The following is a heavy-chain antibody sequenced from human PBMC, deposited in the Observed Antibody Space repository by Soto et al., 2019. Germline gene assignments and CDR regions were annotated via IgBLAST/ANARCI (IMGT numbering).Heavy chain of an antibody. CDR2: IWYDGSNK. CDR3: ARGIWFGELYYFGY. CDR1: GFTFSSYG. V-gene: IGHV3-33*01. D-gene: IGHD3-10*01. J-gene: IGHJ4*02. Sequence: QVQLVESGGGVVQPGRSLRLSCAASGFTFSSYGMHWVRQAPGKGLEWVAVIWYDGSNKYYADSVKGRFTISRDNSKNTLDLQMNSLRAEDTAVYYCARGIWFGELYYFGYLGQGTLVTVSS.